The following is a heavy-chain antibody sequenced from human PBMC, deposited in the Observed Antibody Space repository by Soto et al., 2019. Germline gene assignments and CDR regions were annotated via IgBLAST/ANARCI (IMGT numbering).Heavy chain of an antibody. CDR3: ARDLSSGWHYFDY. D-gene: IGHD6-19*01. CDR2: ISYDGSNK. V-gene: IGHV3-30-3*01. Sequence: VGSLRLSCTASGFTFISYAMRWVRQAPGKGLEWVAVISYDGSNKYYADSVKGRFTISRDNSKNTLYLQMNSLRAEDTAVYYCARDLSSGWHYFDYWGQGTLVTVS. J-gene: IGHJ4*02. CDR1: GFTFISYA.